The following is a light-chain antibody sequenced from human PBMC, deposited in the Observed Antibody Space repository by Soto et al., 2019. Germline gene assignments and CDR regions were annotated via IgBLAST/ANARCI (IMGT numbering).Light chain of an antibody. J-gene: IGKJ4*01. CDR3: QQRSIWPPLT. V-gene: IGKV3-11*01. Sequence: EIVLTQSPATLSWSAGERATLSCRASQSVSVFLAWYQQKPGQAPRLLIYDASNRAPGIPTRFSGSGSGTDFTLTISSLEPEDFAVYYCQQRSIWPPLTFGGGTKVEIK. CDR2: DAS. CDR1: QSVSVF.